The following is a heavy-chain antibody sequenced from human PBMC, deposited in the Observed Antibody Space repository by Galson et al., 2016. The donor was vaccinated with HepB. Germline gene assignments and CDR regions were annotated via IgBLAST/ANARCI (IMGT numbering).Heavy chain of an antibody. CDR1: GFTFTNHA. J-gene: IGHJ4*02. D-gene: IGHD6-19*01. Sequence: SLRLSCADSGFTFTNHAMNWVRQAPGKGLEWVAYITYDGSRKYYAESVEGRFTISRDNSKNTLYLQMSSLRIEDTAVYYCARDFYSSGADYFDYWGQGTLVTVSS. CDR3: ARDFYSSGADYFDY. CDR2: ITYDGSRK. V-gene: IGHV3-30*04.